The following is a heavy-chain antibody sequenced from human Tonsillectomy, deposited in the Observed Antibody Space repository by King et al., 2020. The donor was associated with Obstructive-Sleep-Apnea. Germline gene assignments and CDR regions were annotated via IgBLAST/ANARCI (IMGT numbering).Heavy chain of an antibody. D-gene: IGHD6-13*01. J-gene: IGHJ4*01. Sequence: QLQESGPGLVKPSQTLSLTCTVSGGSISSGGFYWSWIRQHPGKGLEWIGFIYYRGSTYYNPSLKSRITISIDASKNQFSLNVYSVTAADTAVFYCARGVAAAGIYYFDYWGHGTLVTVSS. CDR1: GGSISSGGFY. CDR2: IYYRGST. V-gene: IGHV4-31*03. CDR3: ARGVAAAGIYYFDY.